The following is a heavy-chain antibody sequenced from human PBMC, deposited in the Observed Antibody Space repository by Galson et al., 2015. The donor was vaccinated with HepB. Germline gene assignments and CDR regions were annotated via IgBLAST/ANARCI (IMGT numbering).Heavy chain of an antibody. V-gene: IGHV1-69*13. CDR1: GGTFSSYT. CDR2: IIPMFGSA. CDR3: ATSTTLTGTTRWFGP. J-gene: IGHJ5*02. Sequence: SVKVSCKASGGTFSSYTINWVRQAPGQGLEWMGEIIPMFGSANYAHKFQGRVTFIADESTRTAYMELSSLGSEDAAVYYCATSTTLTGTTRWFGPWGQGTLVTVSS. D-gene: IGHD1-20*01.